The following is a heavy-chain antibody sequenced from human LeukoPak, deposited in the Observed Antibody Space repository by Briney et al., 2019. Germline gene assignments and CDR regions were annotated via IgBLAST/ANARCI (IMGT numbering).Heavy chain of an antibody. Sequence: GGSLRLSCAASGFTFSSYGIHWVRQAPGKGLEWVAVISYDGSNKYYADSVKGRFTISRDNSKNTLYLQMNSLRAEDTAVYYCAKLSYDSSCYYYPLDYWGQGTLVTVSS. J-gene: IGHJ4*02. V-gene: IGHV3-30*18. CDR2: ISYDGSNK. D-gene: IGHD3-22*01. CDR3: AKLSYDSSCYYYPLDY. CDR1: GFTFSSYG.